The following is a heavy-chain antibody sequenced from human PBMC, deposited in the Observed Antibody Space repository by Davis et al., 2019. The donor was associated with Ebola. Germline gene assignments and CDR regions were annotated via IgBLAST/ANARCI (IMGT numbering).Heavy chain of an antibody. D-gene: IGHD2-2*02. CDR2: IYHSGST. CDR3: ASAGCSSTSCYTPWLYYYYGMDV. J-gene: IGHJ6*02. V-gene: IGHV4-4*02. CDR1: GCPIISSNW. Sequence: GSLRLSCAASGCPIISSNWWSWVRQPPGKGLEWIGEIYHSGSTNYNPSRKSRVTIAVDTSKTQFPLKLSSVTAADTAVYYCASAGCSSTSCYTPWLYYYYGMDVWGQGTTVTVSS.